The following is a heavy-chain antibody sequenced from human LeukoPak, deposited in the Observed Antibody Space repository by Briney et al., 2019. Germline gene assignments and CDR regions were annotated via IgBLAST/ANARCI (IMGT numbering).Heavy chain of an antibody. CDR3: ASEDGYSSSWYYFDY. Sequence: SVKVSCKASGGTYSSYAISWVRQAPGQGLEWMGGIIPIFGTANYAQKFQGRVTITADKSTSTAYMELSSLRSEDTAVYYCASEDGYSSSWYYFDYWGQGTLVTVSS. V-gene: IGHV1-69*06. CDR2: IIPIFGTA. J-gene: IGHJ4*02. CDR1: GGTYSSYA. D-gene: IGHD6-13*01.